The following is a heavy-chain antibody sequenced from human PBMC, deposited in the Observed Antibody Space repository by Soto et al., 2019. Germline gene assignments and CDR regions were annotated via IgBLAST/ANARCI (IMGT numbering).Heavy chain of an antibody. J-gene: IGHJ6*02. V-gene: IGHV1-69*01. CDR3: ARDETGDSYYYYYGMDV. Sequence: QVQLVQSGAEVKKPGSSVKVSCKASGGTFNIYNINWVRQAPGQGLEWMGGILPIFGTTNYAQRFQGRLTILADDSTSTAYMELSSQRSEDTAVYYCARDETGDSYYYYYGMDVWGQGTTVTVTS. CDR2: ILPIFGTT. CDR1: GGTFNIYN. D-gene: IGHD7-27*01.